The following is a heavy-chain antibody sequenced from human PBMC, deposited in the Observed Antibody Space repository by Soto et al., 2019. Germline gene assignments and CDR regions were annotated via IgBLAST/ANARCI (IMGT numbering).Heavy chain of an antibody. CDR1: GFTFSSYA. CDR3: ARGHDDIVVVVAADRYYYYGMDV. CDR2: ISYEGSNK. V-gene: IGHV3-30-3*01. J-gene: IGHJ6*02. D-gene: IGHD2-15*01. Sequence: QVPLVESGGGVVQPGRSLSLSCAASGFTFSSYAMHWVRQAPGKGLEGVAVISYEGSNKYYADSVKGRFTISRANSKNTLYLQMNGLRAEATSVYYCARGHDDIVVVVAADRYYYYGMDVWGQGTTVTVSS.